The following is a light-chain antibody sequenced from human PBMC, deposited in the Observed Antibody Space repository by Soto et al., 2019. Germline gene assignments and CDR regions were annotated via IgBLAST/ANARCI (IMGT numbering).Light chain of an antibody. CDR2: GAS. CDR1: QSVSSSY. CDR3: QQYGSSPRT. J-gene: IGKJ1*01. V-gene: IGKV3-20*01. Sequence: EIVSTQSPGTLSLSPGERATLSCRASQSVSSSYLAWYQQKPGQAPRLLIYGASSRATGIPDRFSGSGSGTDFTLTIGRLEPEDFAVYYCQQYGSSPRTFGQGTKVDIK.